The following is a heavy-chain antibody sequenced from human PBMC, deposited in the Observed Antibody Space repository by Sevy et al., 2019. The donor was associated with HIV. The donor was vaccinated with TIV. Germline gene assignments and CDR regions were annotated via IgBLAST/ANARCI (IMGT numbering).Heavy chain of an antibody. CDR2: IKQDGGEK. D-gene: IGHD3-22*01. J-gene: IGHJ6*02. Sequence: GGSLRLSCAASGFTFSSYWMSWVRQAPGKGLEWVANIKQDGGEKYYVDSVKGRFTISRDNAKNSLYLQMNSLRAEDTSVYYCARDKYYDSSGYYLGLSFDYYYGMDVWCQGTTVTVSS. V-gene: IGHV3-7*01. CDR1: GFTFSSYW. CDR3: ARDKYYDSSGYYLGLSFDYYYGMDV.